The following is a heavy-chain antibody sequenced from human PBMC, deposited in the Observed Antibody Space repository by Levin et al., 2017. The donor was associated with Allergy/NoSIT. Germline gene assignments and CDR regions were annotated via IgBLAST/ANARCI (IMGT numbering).Heavy chain of an antibody. Sequence: GESLKISCAASGFTFSSYAMHWVRQAPGKGLEWVAVISYDETNIFYADSVKGRFTVSRDNSKNTLFLQMSSLRAEDTAVYYCVRAPGYDFWSGFAPFDNWSQGTRVTVSS. J-gene: IGHJ4*02. CDR3: VRAPGYDFWSGFAPFDN. CDR1: GFTFSSYA. CDR2: ISYDETNI. V-gene: IGHV3-30*04. D-gene: IGHD3-3*01.